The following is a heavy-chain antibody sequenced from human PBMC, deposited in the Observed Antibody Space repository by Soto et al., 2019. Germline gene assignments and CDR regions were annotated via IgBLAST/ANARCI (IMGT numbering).Heavy chain of an antibody. CDR3: ARKQGGTLILAAGTTTISPVFDY. D-gene: IGHD6-13*01. Sequence: QLQLQESGPGLVKPSETLSLTCTVSGGSISSSSYYWGWIRQPPGKGLEWIGSIYYSGSTYYNPSLKSRVTISVDTSKNQFSLKLSSVTAADTAVYYCARKQGGTLILAAGTTTISPVFDYWGQGTLVTVSS. CDR2: IYYSGST. V-gene: IGHV4-39*01. J-gene: IGHJ4*02. CDR1: GGSISSSSYY.